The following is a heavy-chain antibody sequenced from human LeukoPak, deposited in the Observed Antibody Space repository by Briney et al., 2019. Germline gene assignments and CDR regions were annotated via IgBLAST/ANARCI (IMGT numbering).Heavy chain of an antibody. V-gene: IGHV1-46*01. Sequence: ASVKVSCKASGYTFTSYYMHWVRQAPGQGLAWMGIINPSGGSTSYAQKFQGRVTMTRDTSTSTVYMELSSLRSEDAAVYYCARDGSGWYTHDAFDIWGQGTMVTVSS. CDR1: GYTFTSYY. CDR3: ARDGSGWYTHDAFDI. CDR2: INPSGGST. J-gene: IGHJ3*02. D-gene: IGHD6-19*01.